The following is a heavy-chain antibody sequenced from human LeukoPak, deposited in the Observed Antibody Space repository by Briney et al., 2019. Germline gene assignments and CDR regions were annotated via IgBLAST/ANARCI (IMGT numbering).Heavy chain of an antibody. J-gene: IGHJ1*01. V-gene: IGHV1-18*01. CDR2: VRAYNGNT. D-gene: IGHD3-3*01. Sequence: ASVKVSCKASGYTFTSYGISWVRQAPGQGLEWMGWVRAYNGNTNYGQKLQVRVTMTTDTSTSTATMELRSLRCDDTDVNYCARDRVQFLGSLSTEYFQHVGHGTLVTVSS. CDR1: GYTFTSYG. CDR3: ARDRVQFLGSLSTEYFQH.